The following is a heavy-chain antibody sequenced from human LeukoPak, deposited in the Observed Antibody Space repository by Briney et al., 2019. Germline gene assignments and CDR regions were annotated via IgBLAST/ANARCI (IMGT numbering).Heavy chain of an antibody. V-gene: IGHV3-21*01. CDR2: ISSSGNYI. CDR3: ARGRDCGGECGYYYMDV. CDR1: GFTFSTYS. J-gene: IGHJ6*03. D-gene: IGHD2-21*01. Sequence: PGGSLRLSCAASGFTFSTYSMNWVRQAPGKGLEWVSSISSSGNYIYYADSVKGRFTISRDNAKNSLYVQMNSLRAEDTAVYYCARGRDCGGECGYYYMDVWGKGTTVTVSS.